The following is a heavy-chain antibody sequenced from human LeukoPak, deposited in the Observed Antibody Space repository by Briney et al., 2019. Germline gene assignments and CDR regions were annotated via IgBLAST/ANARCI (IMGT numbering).Heavy chain of an antibody. CDR2: ISSSGGTI. V-gene: IGHV3-48*03. CDR3: ARALDPYYDFWSGYYYYYMDV. CDR1: GFTFSSYE. Sequence: GGSLRLSCAASGFTFSSYEMNWVRQAPGKGLEWVSYISSSGGTIYYADSVKGRFTISRDNAKNSLYLQMNSLRAEDTAVYYCARALDPYYDFWSGYYYYYMDVWGKGTTVTVSS. D-gene: IGHD3-3*01. J-gene: IGHJ6*03.